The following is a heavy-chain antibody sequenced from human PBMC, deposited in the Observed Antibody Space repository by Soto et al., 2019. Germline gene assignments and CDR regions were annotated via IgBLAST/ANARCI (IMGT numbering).Heavy chain of an antibody. V-gene: IGHV4-59*08. CDR1: GGSIDTYY. D-gene: IGHD3-3*01. J-gene: IGHJ5*02. CDR2: IYYRGST. CDR3: ARLGGYYQSLDT. Sequence: QVQLQESGPGLVKASETLSLTCTVSGGSIDTYYWSWIRQPPGKGLQWIGYIYYRGSTTYSPSLKSRVTISVDRSKTHFSLKLTSVTAADTAVSYCARLGGYYQSLDTWGQGTLVTVSS.